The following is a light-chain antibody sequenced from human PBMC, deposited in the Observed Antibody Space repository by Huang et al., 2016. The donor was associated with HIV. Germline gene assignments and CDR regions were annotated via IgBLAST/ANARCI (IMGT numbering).Light chain of an antibody. CDR3: QQYNKWPPYT. CDR1: QSVSNH. V-gene: IGKV3-15*01. Sequence: EIVMTQSPATLSVSPGERATLSCKASQSVSNHLAWVQQKSGQAPRLLIYGAFTRATGVPARFSGSGSGTEFTLTISSLQSEDFAVYYCQQYNKWPPYTFGQGTKLEIK. CDR2: GAF. J-gene: IGKJ2*01.